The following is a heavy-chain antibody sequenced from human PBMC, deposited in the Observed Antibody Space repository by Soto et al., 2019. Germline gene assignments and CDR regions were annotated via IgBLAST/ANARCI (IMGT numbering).Heavy chain of an antibody. CDR3: ARGPITIFGVVIKNPIDY. CDR1: GYTFTSYD. Sequence: ASVKVSCKASGYTFTSYDINWVRQATGQGLEWMGWMNPNSGNTGYAQKFQGRVTMTRNTSISTAYMELSSLRSEDTAVYYCARGPITIFGVVIKNPIDYWGQGTLVTVSS. J-gene: IGHJ4*02. V-gene: IGHV1-8*01. D-gene: IGHD3-3*01. CDR2: MNPNSGNT.